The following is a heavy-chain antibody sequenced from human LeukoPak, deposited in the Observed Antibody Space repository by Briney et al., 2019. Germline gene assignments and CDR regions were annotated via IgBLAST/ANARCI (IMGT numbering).Heavy chain of an antibody. D-gene: IGHD1-26*01. CDR3: AREPNYSGSYLPDY. CDR1: GGSISSGSYY. V-gene: IGHV4-61*02. J-gene: IGHJ4*02. Sequence: SETLSLTXTVSGGSISSGSYYWRWIRQPAGTGLEWIGRIYSSGSTNYNPSLKSRVTLSVDTSKNQFSLKLTSVTAADTAVYYCAREPNYSGSYLPDYWGQGTLVTVSS. CDR2: IYSSGST.